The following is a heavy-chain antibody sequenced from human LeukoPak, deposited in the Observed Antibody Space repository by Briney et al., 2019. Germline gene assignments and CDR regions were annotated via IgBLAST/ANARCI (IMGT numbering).Heavy chain of an antibody. D-gene: IGHD4-17*01. CDR2: INSDGSST. V-gene: IGHV3-74*01. Sequence: PGGSLRLSCAASGFTFSSYWMHWVRQAPGKGLVWVSRINSDGSSTSYADSVKGRFTISRDNSKTTLYLQMDNLRSEDTAVYYCAKEFGDYQGFDYWGQGTLVTVSS. CDR1: GFTFSSYW. J-gene: IGHJ4*02. CDR3: AKEFGDYQGFDY.